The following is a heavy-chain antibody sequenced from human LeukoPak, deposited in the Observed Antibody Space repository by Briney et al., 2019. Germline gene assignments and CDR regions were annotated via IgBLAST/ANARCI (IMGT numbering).Heavy chain of an antibody. V-gene: IGHV3-9*01. Sequence: GRSLRLSCAASGFTFDDYAMFWVRHAPGKGLEWVSGISWNSKNIGYAASVKGRFTISRDNAKNSLYLQMNSLRAEDTAFYYCAKGNRDSSGFYCYYGMDVWGQGTTVTVSS. CDR3: AKGNRDSSGFYCYYGMDV. D-gene: IGHD3-22*01. J-gene: IGHJ6*02. CDR1: GFTFDDYA. CDR2: ISWNSKNI.